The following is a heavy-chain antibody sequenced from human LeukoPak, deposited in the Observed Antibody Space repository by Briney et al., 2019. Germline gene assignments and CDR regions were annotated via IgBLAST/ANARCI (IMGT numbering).Heavy chain of an antibody. Sequence: SQTQSLTCTVSGGSISSGGYYWSWIRQPPGKGLEWIGYIYHSGSTYYNPSLKSRVTISVDRSKNQFSLKLSSVTAADTAVYYCARRLYCSSTSCYSNRAFDIWGQGTMVTVSS. CDR3: ARRLYCSSTSCYSNRAFDI. CDR1: GGSISSGGYY. D-gene: IGHD2-2*02. V-gene: IGHV4-30-2*01. CDR2: IYHSGST. J-gene: IGHJ3*02.